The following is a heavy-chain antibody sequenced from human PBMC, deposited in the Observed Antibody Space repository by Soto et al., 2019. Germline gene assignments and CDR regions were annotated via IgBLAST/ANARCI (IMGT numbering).Heavy chain of an antibody. D-gene: IGHD6-19*01. CDR1: DYAINNGYY. CDR2: IYHTGRT. J-gene: IGHJ4*02. Sequence: SETLSLTCTVFDYAINNGYYWGWIRQPPGKGLEWIGSIYHTGRTYYSPSLESRVTMSVDTSNNQFSLKLRSVTAADTAVYYCARDRGALDSGWYVVPDFWGRGTLVTVSS. CDR3: ARDRGALDSGWYVVPDF. V-gene: IGHV4-38-2*02.